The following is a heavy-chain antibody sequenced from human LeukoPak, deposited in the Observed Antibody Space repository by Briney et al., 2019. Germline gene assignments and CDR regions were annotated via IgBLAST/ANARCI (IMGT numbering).Heavy chain of an antibody. V-gene: IGHV3-64*01. J-gene: IGHJ4*02. CDR3: ARGGIAVAGTDFDY. CDR1: GFTFSSYA. Sequence: GGSLRLSCAASGFTFSSYAMHWVRQAPGKGLEYVSAISSNEGSTYYANSVKGRFTISRDNSKNTLYLQMGSLRAEDMAVYYCARGGIAVAGTDFDYWGQGTLVTVSS. D-gene: IGHD6-19*01. CDR2: ISSNEGST.